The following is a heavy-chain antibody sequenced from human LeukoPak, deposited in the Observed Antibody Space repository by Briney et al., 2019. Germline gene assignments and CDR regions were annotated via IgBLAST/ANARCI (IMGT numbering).Heavy chain of an antibody. D-gene: IGHD6-19*01. CDR2: INHSGST. CDR1: GGSFSGYY. J-gene: IGHJ4*02. V-gene: IGHV4-34*01. CDR3: ARVPRRGQWLVPISCDY. Sequence: SETLSLTCAVYGGSFSGYYWSWIRQPPGKGLEWIGEINHSGSTNYNPSLKSRVTISVDTSKNQFSLKLSSVTAADTAVYYCARVPRRGQWLVPISCDYWGQGTLVTVSS.